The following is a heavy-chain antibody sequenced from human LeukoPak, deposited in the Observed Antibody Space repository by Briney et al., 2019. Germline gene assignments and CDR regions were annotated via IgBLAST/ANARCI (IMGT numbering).Heavy chain of an antibody. V-gene: IGHV4-31*03. CDR3: AREGPDGNSYGYDY. Sequence: SQTLSLTCTVSGGSMGSGVYYWSWIRQHPGQGLEWIGYIYDRGNTYYNPSLKSRVIISIDPSKNQFSLKLNSVTAADTAVYYCAREGPDGNSYGYDYWGQGTLVTVSS. CDR1: GGSMGSGVYY. CDR2: IYDRGNT. D-gene: IGHD5-18*01. J-gene: IGHJ4*02.